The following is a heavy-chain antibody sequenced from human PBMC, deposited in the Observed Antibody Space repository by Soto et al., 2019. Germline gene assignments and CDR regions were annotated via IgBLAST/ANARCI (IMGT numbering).Heavy chain of an antibody. CDR2: INPNSGGT. Sequence: AASVKVSCKASGYTFTGYYMYWVRQAPGQGLEWMGWINPNSGGTNYAQQFQGRVTMSRDTSISSAYIELSRLRSDDTAVYYCARANSGDDDEFDYWGQGTPVTV. J-gene: IGHJ4*02. CDR3: ARANSGDDDEFDY. D-gene: IGHD5-12*01. V-gene: IGHV1-2*02. CDR1: GYTFTGYY.